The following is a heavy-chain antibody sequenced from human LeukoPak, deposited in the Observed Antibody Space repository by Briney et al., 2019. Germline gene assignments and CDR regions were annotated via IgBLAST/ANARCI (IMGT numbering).Heavy chain of an antibody. Sequence: SVKVSCKASGRTFSSYAISWVRQAPGQGLEWMGGIIPIFGTANYAQKFQGRVTITADESTSTAYMELSSLRSEDTAVYYCSSTNMDLNWFDPWGQGTLVTVSS. CDR1: GRTFSSYA. D-gene: IGHD2-2*01. V-gene: IGHV1-69*13. CDR3: SSTNMDLNWFDP. CDR2: IIPIFGTA. J-gene: IGHJ5*02.